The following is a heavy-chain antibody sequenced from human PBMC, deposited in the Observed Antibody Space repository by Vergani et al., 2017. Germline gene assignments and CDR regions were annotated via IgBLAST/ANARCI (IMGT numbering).Heavy chain of an antibody. V-gene: IGHV4-59*01. J-gene: IGHJ4*02. CDR1: GGSISSYY. CDR3: ARENSYGDFSYYFDY. CDR2: IYYSVST. Sequence: QVQLQESGPGLVKPSETLSLTCTVSGGSISSYYWSWIRQPPGKGLEWIGYIYYSVSTNYNPSLKSRVTISVDTSKNQFSLKLSSVTAADTAVYYCARENSYGDFSYYFDYWGQGTLVTVSS. D-gene: IGHD4-17*01.